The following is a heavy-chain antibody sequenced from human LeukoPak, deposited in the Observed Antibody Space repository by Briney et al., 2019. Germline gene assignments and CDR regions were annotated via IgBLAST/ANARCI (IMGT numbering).Heavy chain of an antibody. CDR2: ISYDGSNK. J-gene: IGHJ5*02. D-gene: IGHD2-8*01. Sequence: PGGSLRLSCAASGFTFSSYGMHWVRQAPGKGLEWVAVISYDGSNKYYADSVKGRFTISRDNSKNTLYLQMNSLRAADTAVYYCPKPVMGGSQNWFDPWGQGTLVTVSS. CDR1: GFTFSSYG. CDR3: PKPVMGGSQNWFDP. V-gene: IGHV3-30*18.